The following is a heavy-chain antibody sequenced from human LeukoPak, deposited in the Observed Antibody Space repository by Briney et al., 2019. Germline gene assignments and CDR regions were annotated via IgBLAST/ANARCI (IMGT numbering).Heavy chain of an antibody. CDR2: VSHSGST. D-gene: IGHD2-2*01. CDR1: GYFISSGYY. J-gene: IGHJ4*02. V-gene: IGHV4-38-2*01. Sequence: SETLSLTCAVSGYFISSGYYWGWIRQPPGKGLGWIGGVSHSGSTFYTPSLKSRVTISVDPSRNQFSLKLSSLTAADTAVYYCASTALGYCTTSSCPDYWGPGTLVTVSS. CDR3: ASTALGYCTTSSCPDY.